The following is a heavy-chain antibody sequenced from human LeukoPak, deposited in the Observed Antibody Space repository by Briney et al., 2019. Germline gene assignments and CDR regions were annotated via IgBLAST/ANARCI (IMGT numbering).Heavy chain of an antibody. D-gene: IGHD3-22*01. J-gene: IGHJ3*02. CDR1: GYTLTAYY. CDR3: ARPHYESSGLYVDAFDI. CDR2: INPNSSGT. V-gene: IGHV1-2*06. Sequence: ASVKVSCKASGYTLTAYYLHWVRQAPGQGLEWMGRINPNSSGTTYAQKFQGRVTMTRDTSIGTAYMELSSLRSDDTAVYYCARPHYESSGLYVDAFDIWGQGTMVTVSS.